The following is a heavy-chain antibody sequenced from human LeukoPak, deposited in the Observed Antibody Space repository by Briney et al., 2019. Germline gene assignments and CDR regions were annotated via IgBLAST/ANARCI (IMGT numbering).Heavy chain of an antibody. J-gene: IGHJ4*02. Sequence: GGSLRLSCVASGFTFSSYAMSWVRQAPGEGLEWVSSTSDSGDNTYYADSVKGRFITSRDNSKNTLFLQMQSLRAEDTAVYYCANNLFGYFDCWGQGTLVTVSS. CDR3: ANNLFGYFDC. CDR1: GFTFSSYA. CDR2: TSDSGDNT. V-gene: IGHV3-23*01. D-gene: IGHD3-16*01.